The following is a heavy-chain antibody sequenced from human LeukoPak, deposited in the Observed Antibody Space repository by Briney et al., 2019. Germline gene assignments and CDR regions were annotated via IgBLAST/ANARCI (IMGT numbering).Heavy chain of an antibody. D-gene: IGHD3-22*01. CDR1: GGSFSGYY. CDR2: VSNIGTT. Sequence: PSETLSLTCAVYGGSFSGYYWSWLRQPPGKRLEWIGYVSNIGTTNYNPSLKSRVTISVDTSKNQFSLRLNSVTAADTAVYYCARPPHYYDTSGYSVWGQGTLVTVSS. J-gene: IGHJ4*02. CDR3: ARPPHYYDTSGYSV. V-gene: IGHV4-59*01.